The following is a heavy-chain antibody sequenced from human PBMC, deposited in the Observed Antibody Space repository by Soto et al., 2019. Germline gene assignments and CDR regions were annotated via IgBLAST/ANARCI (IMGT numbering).Heavy chain of an antibody. CDR3: AATVAAHYNWFDP. J-gene: IGHJ5*02. V-gene: IGHV1-46*01. CDR1: GGTFTSYY. Sequence: ASVKVSCKASGGTFTSYYMHWVRQAPGQGLEWMGIINPSGGSTSYAQKFQGRVTMTRDTSTSTVYMELSSLRSEDTAVYYCAATVAAHYNWFDPWGQGTLVTVSS. CDR2: INPSGGST. D-gene: IGHD6-19*01.